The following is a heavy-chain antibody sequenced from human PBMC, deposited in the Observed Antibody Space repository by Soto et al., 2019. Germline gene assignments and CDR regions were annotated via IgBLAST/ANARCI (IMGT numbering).Heavy chain of an antibody. CDR1: GVSISDTSYY. CDR3: ARQGSY. J-gene: IGHJ4*02. V-gene: IGHV4-39*01. CDR2: IYFNGNT. Sequence: QLQLQESGPGLVKPSETLSLTCTVSGVSISDTSYYWGRIRPTPGKGLEWIGTIYFNGNTFYNPSLKSRLTISVDTSSNQFSLRLTSVTAADTSVYYCARQGSYWGQGTLVAVSS.